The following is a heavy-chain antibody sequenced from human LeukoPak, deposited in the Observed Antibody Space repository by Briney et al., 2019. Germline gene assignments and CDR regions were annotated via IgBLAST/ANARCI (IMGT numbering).Heavy chain of an antibody. J-gene: IGHJ4*02. CDR1: GFTFSSYA. CDR2: VKRDGSST. D-gene: IGHD5/OR15-5a*01. V-gene: IGHV3-74*01. CDR3: ARDGFLGPVTVYRDY. Sequence: GGSLRLSCAASGFTFSSYAMHWVRQAPGKGLVWVSRVKRDGSSTSYADSVKGRFTISRDNARNTLYLQMNSLRAEDTAVYYCARDGFLGPVTVYRDYWGQGTPVTVSS.